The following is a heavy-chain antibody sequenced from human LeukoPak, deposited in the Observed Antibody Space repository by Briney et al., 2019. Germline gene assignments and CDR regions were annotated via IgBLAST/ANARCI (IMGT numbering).Heavy chain of an antibody. D-gene: IGHD3-3*01. CDR1: GITLSNYG. J-gene: IGHJ4*02. CDR3: ARENDFWGGYYVY. Sequence: AGGSLRLSCAASGITLSNYGMSWVRQAPGKGLEWVAGISGRGGSTNYADSVKGRFTISRDNPKNTLYLQMNSLRAEDTAVYYCARENDFWGGYYVYWGQGTLVTVSS. CDR2: ISGRGGST. V-gene: IGHV3-23*01.